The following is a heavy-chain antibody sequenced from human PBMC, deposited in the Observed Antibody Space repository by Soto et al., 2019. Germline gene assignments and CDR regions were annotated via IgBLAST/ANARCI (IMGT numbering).Heavy chain of an antibody. Sequence: XGSLRLSCAASGFTLSNTWMTWVRQAPGKGLEWVGRIKSKTEGGTTDYAAPVKGRFTISRDDSKNTLYLQMNSLNTEDTAVYYCSTYNYGYITLWGQGALVTVSS. J-gene: IGHJ4*02. CDR2: IKSKTEGGTT. CDR1: GFTLSNTW. V-gene: IGHV3-15*01. D-gene: IGHD5-18*01. CDR3: STYNYGYITL.